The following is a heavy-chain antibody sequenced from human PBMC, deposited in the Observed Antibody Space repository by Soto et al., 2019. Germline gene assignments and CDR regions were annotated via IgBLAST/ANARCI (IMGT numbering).Heavy chain of an antibody. D-gene: IGHD6-6*01. V-gene: IGHV3-48*02. CDR3: ARDRSIAGTHDY. CDR2: ITSSSSTI. J-gene: IGHJ4*02. CDR1: GFTFSSYN. Sequence: EVQLVESGGGLVQPGGSLRLSCTASGFTFSSYNMNWVRQAPGKGLEWVSYITSSSSTIYYADSVKGRFTISRDNAKNSLYLQMNSLRDEDTGVYYCARDRSIAGTHDYWGQGTLVTVSS.